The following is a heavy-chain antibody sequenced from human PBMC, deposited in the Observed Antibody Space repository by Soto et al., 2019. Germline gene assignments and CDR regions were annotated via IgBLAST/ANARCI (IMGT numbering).Heavy chain of an antibody. J-gene: IGHJ5*02. CDR3: ARVLIVVGDHEFLENENWFDP. CDR2: ISAYNGNT. Sequence: ASVKVSCKASGYTFTSYGISWVRQAPGQGLEWMGWISAYNGNTNYAQKLQGRVTMTTDTSTSTAYMELRSLRSDDTAVYYCARVLIVVGDHEFLENENWFDPWGQGTLVTVSS. V-gene: IGHV1-18*01. CDR1: GYTFTSYG. D-gene: IGHD2-15*01.